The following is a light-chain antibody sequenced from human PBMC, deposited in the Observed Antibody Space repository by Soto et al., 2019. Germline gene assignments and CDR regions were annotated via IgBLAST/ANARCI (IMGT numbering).Light chain of an antibody. CDR1: SSNIGNNY. Sequence: QSVLTQPPSVSAAPGQKVTISCSGSSSNIGNNYVSWYQQLPGTAPKLLIYDNNRRPSGIPDRFSDSKSGTSATLGITGLQTGDEADYFCATWDDSLSAVLFGGGTKVTVI. CDR3: ATWDDSLSAVL. V-gene: IGLV1-51*01. CDR2: DNN. J-gene: IGLJ2*01.